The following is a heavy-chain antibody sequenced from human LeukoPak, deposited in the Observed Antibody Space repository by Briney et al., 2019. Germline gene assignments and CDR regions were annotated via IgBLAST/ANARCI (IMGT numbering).Heavy chain of an antibody. V-gene: IGHV4-59*08. Sequence: SETLSLTCTVSGGSISSYYWSWIRQPPGKGLEWIGSIYRGGNTYYNPSLRSRLTLSIDTSKNQFSLKLSSVTAADTAVYYCARLEGPDGYFQYLGQGTLVTVSS. CDR2: IYRGGNT. J-gene: IGHJ1*01. D-gene: IGHD3-3*01. CDR3: ARLEGPDGYFQY. CDR1: GGSISSYY.